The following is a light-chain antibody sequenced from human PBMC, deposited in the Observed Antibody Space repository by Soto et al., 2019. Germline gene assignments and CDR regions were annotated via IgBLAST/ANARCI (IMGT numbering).Light chain of an antibody. CDR3: QKYNSAPLT. V-gene: IGKV1-27*01. CDR1: QGISTY. J-gene: IGKJ4*01. Sequence: DLQMTQSPSSLSASVGGRVTITCRASQGISTYLAWYQQKPGKVPKLLIYAASTLQSGVPSRFSGRGSGTEFTLTISRLQPEDVATYYCQKYNSAPLTFGGGTKVEIK. CDR2: AAS.